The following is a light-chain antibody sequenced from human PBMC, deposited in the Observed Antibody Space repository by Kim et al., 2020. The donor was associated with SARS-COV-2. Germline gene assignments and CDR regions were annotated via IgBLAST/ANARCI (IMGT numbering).Light chain of an antibody. CDR1: QSVNNNY. CDR3: QQYGGSPFT. Sequence: SPGERATRSCRASQSVNNNYLAWYQQKPGQSPRLLIYGASSRATGIPDRFSGSGSGTDLTLIINRLESEDSAVYYCQQYGGSPFTFGPGTKVDIK. V-gene: IGKV3-20*01. CDR2: GAS. J-gene: IGKJ3*01.